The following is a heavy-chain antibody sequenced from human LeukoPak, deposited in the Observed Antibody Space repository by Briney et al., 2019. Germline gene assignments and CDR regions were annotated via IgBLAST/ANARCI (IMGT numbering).Heavy chain of an antibody. V-gene: IGHV4-59*08. Sequence: SETLSLTCTVSGGSISSYYWSWIRQPPGKGLEWIGYIYYSGSTNYNPSLKSRVTISVDTSKNQFSLKLSSVTAAGTAVYYCARQGDYISYFDYWGQGTLVTVSS. J-gene: IGHJ4*02. CDR2: IYYSGST. D-gene: IGHD4-4*01. CDR3: ARQGDYISYFDY. CDR1: GGSISSYY.